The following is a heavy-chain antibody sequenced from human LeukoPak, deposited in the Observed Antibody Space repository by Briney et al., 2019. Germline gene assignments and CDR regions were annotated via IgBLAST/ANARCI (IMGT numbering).Heavy chain of an antibody. J-gene: IGHJ4*02. Sequence: SETLSLTCVVSGYSISSGYYWGWIRQAPGKGLEWIGSIFHSGSTYYNPSLKSRVTISVDTSKNQFSLKLNSVTAADTAVYYCARHRRLPAEDFDWWGQGSLGTVSS. V-gene: IGHV4-38-2*01. CDR2: IFHSGST. CDR1: GYSISSGYY. CDR3: ARHRRLPAEDFDW.